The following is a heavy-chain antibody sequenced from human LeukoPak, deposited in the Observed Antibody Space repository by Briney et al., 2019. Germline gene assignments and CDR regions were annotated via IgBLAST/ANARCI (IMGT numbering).Heavy chain of an antibody. CDR3: AKANVVAAMADWFDP. J-gene: IGHJ5*02. D-gene: IGHD2-15*01. Sequence: PGGSLRLSCAASGFTFSSYAMSWVRQAPGKGLEWVSAISGSGGSTYYADSVKGRFTIARDNSKNTLYLQMNSLRAEDTAVYYCAKANVVAAMADWFDPWGQGTLVTVSS. CDR1: GFTFSSYA. CDR2: ISGSGGST. V-gene: IGHV3-23*01.